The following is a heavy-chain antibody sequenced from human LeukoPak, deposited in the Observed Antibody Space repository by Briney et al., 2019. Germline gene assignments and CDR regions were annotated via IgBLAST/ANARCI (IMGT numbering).Heavy chain of an antibody. CDR3: ARDRVTGTPTGADY. Sequence: SVKVSCKSSGYTFIDYYIHWVRQAPGQGLEWMGRIIPILGIANYAQKFQGRVTITADKSTSTAYMELSSLRSEDTAVYYCARDRVTGTPTGADYWGQGTLVTVSS. D-gene: IGHD1-7*01. CDR2: IIPILGIA. CDR1: GYTFIDYY. V-gene: IGHV1-69*04. J-gene: IGHJ4*02.